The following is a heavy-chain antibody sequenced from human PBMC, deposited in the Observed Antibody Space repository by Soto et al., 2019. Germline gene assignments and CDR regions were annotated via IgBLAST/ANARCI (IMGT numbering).Heavy chain of an antibody. CDR3: ARAAYASSWNWFDP. CDR2: ISYDGSLE. CDR1: GFNFRSYA. D-gene: IGHD6-13*01. V-gene: IGHV3-30*04. Sequence: QVQLVESGGGVVQAGRSLRLSCAASGFNFRSYAIHWVRQAPGKGLEWVAVISYDGSLEYYGDSVKGRFTISRDNSKNTLYLQMSSLRGEDTAVYYCARAAYASSWNWFDPWGQGTPVTVSS. J-gene: IGHJ5*02.